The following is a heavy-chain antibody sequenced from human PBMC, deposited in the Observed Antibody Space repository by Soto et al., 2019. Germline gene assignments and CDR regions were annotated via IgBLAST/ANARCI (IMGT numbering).Heavy chain of an antibody. CDR1: GYTFTNYD. Sequence: ASVKVSCKASGYTFTNYDINWVRQATGQGLEWMGWMNPNSGDTGYAQNFQGRVTMTRNTSISTAYMELSSLRSEDTAVYYCATVSAWQFYFFMDVWGKGTTVTSP. J-gene: IGHJ6*03. V-gene: IGHV1-8*01. CDR3: ATVSAWQFYFFMDV. D-gene: IGHD6-19*01. CDR2: MNPNSGDT.